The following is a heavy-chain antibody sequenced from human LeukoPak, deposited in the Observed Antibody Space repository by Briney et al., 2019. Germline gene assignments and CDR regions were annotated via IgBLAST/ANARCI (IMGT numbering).Heavy chain of an antibody. CDR1: GGSISSYY. CDR3: ARDYGSNSD. Sequence: SETLSLTCTVSGGSISSYYWRWIRQPPGKGLEWIGDNYYSGSTNYNPSLKSRVTISVDTSKNQFSLKLSSVTAADTAVYYCARDYGSNSDWGQGTLVTVSS. V-gene: IGHV4-59*01. J-gene: IGHJ4*02. CDR2: NYYSGST. D-gene: IGHD4-23*01.